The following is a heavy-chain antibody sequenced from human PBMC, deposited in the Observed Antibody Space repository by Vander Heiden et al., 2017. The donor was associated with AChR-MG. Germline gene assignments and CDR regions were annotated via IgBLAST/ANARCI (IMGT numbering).Heavy chain of an antibody. D-gene: IGHD2-15*01. CDR3: AHTLSGDTVTATFDY. CDR2: IYYNDDS. CDR1: GFSLTTPGVG. J-gene: IGHJ4*02. Sequence: QITLKESGPTLVKPTQTLTLTCTLSGFSLTTPGVGVGWIRQPPGKALEWLALIYYNDDSRFSPPLKSRLYITKDTSKNQVVLTMTNMDPVDTATYYCAHTLSGDTVTATFDYWGQGTLVTVSS. V-gene: IGHV2-5*01.